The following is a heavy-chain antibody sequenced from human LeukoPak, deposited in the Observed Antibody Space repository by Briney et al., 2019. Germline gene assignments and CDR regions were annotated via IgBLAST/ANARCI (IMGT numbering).Heavy chain of an antibody. V-gene: IGHV3-74*03. CDR1: GFTFSSYW. CDR2: INGDGSST. J-gene: IGHJ4*02. CDR3: ARLPYFDS. Sequence: GGSLRLSCAASGFTFSSYWMHWVRHAPGKGLVWVSRINGDGSSTTYADSVKGRFTTSRDNAKNTLYLQMNSLRVEDTAVYYCARLPYFDSWGQGTLVTVSA.